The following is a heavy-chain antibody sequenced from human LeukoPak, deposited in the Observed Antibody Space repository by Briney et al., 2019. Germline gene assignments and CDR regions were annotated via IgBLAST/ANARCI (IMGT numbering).Heavy chain of an antibody. D-gene: IGHD1-26*01. CDR3: AKEQVVSPPWVSYFDY. V-gene: IGHV3-23*01. Sequence: GGSLRLSYAASGFTFSTYAMSWVRQTPAKGLEWVSVISGGGDITYYADSVKGRFTISRDNSENTVYLQMNSLRADDTAVYYCAKEQVVSPPWVSYFDYWGQGTLATVSS. J-gene: IGHJ4*02. CDR2: ISGGGDIT. CDR1: GFTFSTYA.